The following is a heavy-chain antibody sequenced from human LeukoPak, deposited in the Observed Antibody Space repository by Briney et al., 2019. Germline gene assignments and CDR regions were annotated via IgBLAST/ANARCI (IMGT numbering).Heavy chain of an antibody. CDR3: AREVLGYYDSSGPGAFDI. CDR1: GYTFTSYY. Sequence: ASVKVSCKASGYTFTSYYMHWVRQAPGQGLEWMGIINPSGGSTSYAQKFQGRVTMTRDMSTSTVYMELSSLRSEDTAVYYCAREVLGYYDSSGPGAFDIWGQGTMVTVSS. V-gene: IGHV1-46*01. CDR2: INPSGGST. D-gene: IGHD3-22*01. J-gene: IGHJ3*02.